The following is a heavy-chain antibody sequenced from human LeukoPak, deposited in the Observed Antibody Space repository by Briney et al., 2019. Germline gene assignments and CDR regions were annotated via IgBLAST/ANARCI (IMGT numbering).Heavy chain of an antibody. CDR2: ISNTGSTI. J-gene: IGHJ4*02. V-gene: IGHV3-48*03. D-gene: IGHD3-3*01. CDR3: AREGSGVAGHFDY. CDR1: GFTFSSYE. Sequence: GGSLRLSCAASGFTFSSYEMNWVRPAPGKGLEWVSYISNTGSTIYYADSVKGRFTISRDNAKNSLYLQMNSLRAEDTAAYYCAREGSGVAGHFDYWGQGTLVTVSS.